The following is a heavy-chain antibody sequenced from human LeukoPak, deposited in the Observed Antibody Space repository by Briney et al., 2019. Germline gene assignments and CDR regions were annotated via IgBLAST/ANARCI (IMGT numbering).Heavy chain of an antibody. V-gene: IGHV3-30*02. D-gene: IGHD3-22*01. Sequence: GGSLRLSCAASGFTFSHYGMHWVRQAPGKGLEWVAVIWNDGSYKYYADSVKGRFTISKDNSKNTLYLQMDSLRAEDTAVYYCAKDVDSRGYDYWGQGTLVTVSS. CDR2: IWNDGSYK. CDR1: GFTFSHYG. CDR3: AKDVDSRGYDY. J-gene: IGHJ4*02.